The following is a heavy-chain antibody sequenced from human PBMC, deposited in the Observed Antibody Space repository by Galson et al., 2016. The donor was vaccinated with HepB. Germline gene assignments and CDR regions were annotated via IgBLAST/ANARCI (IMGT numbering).Heavy chain of an antibody. CDR3: ARDRAGEWLRKNEAMDY. CDR1: GYTYTSFG. Sequence: SVKVSCKASGYTYTSFGISWVRQAPGQGLEWLGWISTYNRNTNYAQNLQGRVTVTTDTSTTTAYMELRSLKSDDTAVYFCARDRAGEWLRKNEAMDYWGQGTLVTVSS. J-gene: IGHJ4*02. D-gene: IGHD5-12*01. CDR2: ISTYNRNT. V-gene: IGHV1-18*01.